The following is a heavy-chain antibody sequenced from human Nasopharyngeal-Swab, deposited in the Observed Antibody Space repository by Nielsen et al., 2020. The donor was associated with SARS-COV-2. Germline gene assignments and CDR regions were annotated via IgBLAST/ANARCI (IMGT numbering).Heavy chain of an antibody. CDR2: TNHSGST. V-gene: IGHV4-34*01. CDR1: GGSSSGSY. Sequence: SDTLSLTFAVFGGSSSGSYWSWIPQPPGRALEWIGETNHSGSTLYIPSLKSRVTISVDTSKNQFSLNLTSVTAADTAMYYCARGPALVIRKTLSSGFDIWGQGTMVTVSS. J-gene: IGHJ3*02. CDR3: ARGPALVIRKTLSSGFDI. D-gene: IGHD3-10*01.